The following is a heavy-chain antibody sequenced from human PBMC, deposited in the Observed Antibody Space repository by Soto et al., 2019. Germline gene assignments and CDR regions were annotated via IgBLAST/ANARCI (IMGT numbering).Heavy chain of an antibody. CDR3: ARVETVTGVNVFGV. Sequence: PSETLSLTCDVYGGSSGGYYWSWIRQPPGKGLEWIGEVNPSGSTNFNPSLKTRVTISMDASENHLALKLSSVTAADTAVYYCARVETVTGVNVFGVREQGTMVNVSS. CDR1: GGSSGGYY. V-gene: IGHV4-34*01. D-gene: IGHD2-21*02. CDR2: VNPSGST. J-gene: IGHJ3*01.